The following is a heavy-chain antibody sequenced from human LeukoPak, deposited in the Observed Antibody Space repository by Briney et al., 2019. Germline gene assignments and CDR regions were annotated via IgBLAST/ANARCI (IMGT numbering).Heavy chain of an antibody. CDR2: ISGGGTT. Sequence: GGSLRLSCAASGFTFSDYYMTWIRQSPAKGLEWVSYISGGGTTYYADSVKGRFYISRDNANNSLYLQMNSLRDDDTAVYYCARATFGEWLLDYWGQGTLVTVSS. V-gene: IGHV3-11*01. D-gene: IGHD3-10*01. CDR1: GFTFSDYY. J-gene: IGHJ4*02. CDR3: ARATFGEWLLDY.